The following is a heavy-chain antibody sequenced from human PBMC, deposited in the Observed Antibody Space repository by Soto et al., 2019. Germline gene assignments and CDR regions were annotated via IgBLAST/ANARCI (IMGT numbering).Heavy chain of an antibody. D-gene: IGHD3-22*01. CDR1: GFTFTDYG. V-gene: IGHV3-30*03. CDR2: ISYDGSNK. Sequence: GGSLRLSCADSGFTFTDYGMHWVRQAPGKGLEWVAVISYDGSNKNYADSVKGRFTISRDNSKNTLYLQMNSLRAEDTAVYYCATSGLDYYDSSGYFAGFEYWGQGTLVTVSS. CDR3: ATSGLDYYDSSGYFAGFEY. J-gene: IGHJ4*02.